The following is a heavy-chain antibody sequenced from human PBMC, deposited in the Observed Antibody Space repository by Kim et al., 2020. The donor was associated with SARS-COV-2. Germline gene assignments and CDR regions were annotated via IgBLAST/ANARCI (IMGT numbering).Heavy chain of an antibody. CDR3: ARVGEVYSSGWYDS. D-gene: IGHD6-19*01. CDR1: GFTFSSYG. Sequence: GGSLRLSCAASGFTFSSYGMHWVRQAPGKGLGWVSRINSDGGSTSDADAMAGRFTISRDNAKNTLYRQMNRLRAEDTAVYYCARVGEVYSSGWYDSWGQGALVTVSS. CDR2: INSDGGST. V-gene: IGHV3-74*01. J-gene: IGHJ5*01.